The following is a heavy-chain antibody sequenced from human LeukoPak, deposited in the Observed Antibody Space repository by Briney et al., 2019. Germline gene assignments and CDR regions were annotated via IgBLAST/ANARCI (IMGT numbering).Heavy chain of an antibody. D-gene: IGHD1-26*01. CDR2: IYYRGST. V-gene: IGHV4-38-2*02. CDR1: GYSISSGYY. J-gene: IGHJ4*02. Sequence: SETLSLTCTVSGYSISSGYYWGWIRQPPGRGLEWIASIYYRGSTHYNPSLASLKSRVTISADTSKNQFSLKLSSVTAADTAVYYCARYREVGATVDYWGQGTLVAVSS. CDR3: ARYREVGATVDY.